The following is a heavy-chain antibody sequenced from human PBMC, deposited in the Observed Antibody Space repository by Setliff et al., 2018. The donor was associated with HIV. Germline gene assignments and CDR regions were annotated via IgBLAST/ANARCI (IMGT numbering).Heavy chain of an antibody. D-gene: IGHD2-8*02. CDR1: GGSFHDYS. V-gene: IGHV4-34*01. CDR3: ARARYCIGGVCYRGPLDY. J-gene: IGHJ4*02. Sequence: PSETLSLTCTVYGGSFHDYSWTWIRQAPGKGLEWIGETSDRGETTYSTSLKSRVTISVATSKRQFSLKLTSVTAADTAVYFCARARYCIGGVCYRGPLDYWGQGVLVTVSS. CDR2: TSDRGET.